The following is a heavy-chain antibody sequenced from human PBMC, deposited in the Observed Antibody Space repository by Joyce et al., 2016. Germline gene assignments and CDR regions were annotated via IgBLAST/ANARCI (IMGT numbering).Heavy chain of an antibody. CDR2: ISYSGST. J-gene: IGHJ4*02. CDR1: GGSMNSAGYY. CDR3: ARLQWLDPYYFDY. D-gene: IGHD6-19*01. V-gene: IGHV4-31*03. Sequence: QVQLQESGPGLVKPSQTLSLTCTVPGGSMNSAGYYWNWIRQHPGKGLEWIGYISYSGSTYYNPSLKSRVAISRDTSKYQFSLKLSSVTAADTAVYFCARLQWLDPYYFDYWGQGTLVTISS.